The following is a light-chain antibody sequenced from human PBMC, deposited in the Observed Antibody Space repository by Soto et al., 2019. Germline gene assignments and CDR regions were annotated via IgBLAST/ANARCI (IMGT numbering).Light chain of an antibody. Sequence: QSALTQPPTASGSPGQSVTISCTGTSSDIGGYNFVSWYQQEPGKAPKLMLYEVGKRPSGVPDRFSGSKSGNTASLTVSGLQPEDEADYYCSSYAGSDNLIFGGGTKLTVL. CDR2: EVG. CDR1: SSDIGGYNF. CDR3: SSYAGSDNLI. J-gene: IGLJ2*01. V-gene: IGLV2-8*01.